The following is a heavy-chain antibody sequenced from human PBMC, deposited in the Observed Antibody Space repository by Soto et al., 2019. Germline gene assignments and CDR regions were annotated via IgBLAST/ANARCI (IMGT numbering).Heavy chain of an antibody. CDR3: ASSPAGTGSSTLLLG. D-gene: IGHD6-13*01. V-gene: IGHV4-59*01. J-gene: IGHJ4*02. Sequence: SETLSLTCTVSGGSISSYYWSWIRQPPGKGLEWIGYIYYSGSTNYNPSLKSRVTISVDTSKNQFSLKLSSVTAADTAVYYCASSPAGTGSSTLLLGWGQGTLVTVSS. CDR1: GGSISSYY. CDR2: IYYSGST.